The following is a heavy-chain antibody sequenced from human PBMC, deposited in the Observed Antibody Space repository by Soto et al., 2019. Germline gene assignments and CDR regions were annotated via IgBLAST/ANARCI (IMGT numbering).Heavy chain of an antibody. V-gene: IGHV3-33*01. CDR2: IWYDGSNK. CDR1: GFTFSSYG. J-gene: IGHJ4*02. Sequence: PGGSLRLSCAASGFTFSSYGMHWVRQAPGKGLEWVAVIWYDGSNKYYADSVKGRFTISRDNSKNTLYLQMNSLRAEDTAVYYCARDFLYSSGSLWGQGTLVTVSS. CDR3: ARDFLYSSGSL. D-gene: IGHD6-19*01.